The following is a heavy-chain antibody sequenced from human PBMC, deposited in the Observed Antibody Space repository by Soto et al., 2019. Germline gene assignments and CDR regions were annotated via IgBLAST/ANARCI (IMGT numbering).Heavy chain of an antibody. CDR1: GFTFSTNA. V-gene: IGHV3-23*01. CDR3: AKGGDPISMVRGVIIDY. J-gene: IGHJ4*02. D-gene: IGHD3-10*01. CDR2: ISAGGSKT. Sequence: EVQLLESGGGLVQPGGSLRLSCAASGFTFSTNAMSWVRQAPGKGLEWVSTISAGGSKTYYADSVKGRFTISRDNSKNTLFLQMNSLRAEDTAVYYCAKGGDPISMVRGVIIDYWGQGTLVTVSS.